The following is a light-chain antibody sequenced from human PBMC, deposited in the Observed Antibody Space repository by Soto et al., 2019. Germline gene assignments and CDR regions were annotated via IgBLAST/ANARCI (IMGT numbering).Light chain of an antibody. Sequence: QSALTQPASVSGSPGQSITISCTGTSSDIGRHNYVSWYQHHPGKAPTLLIYEVSTRPSGISNRFSGSKSGNTASLTISGLQTEDEADYYCGSYKTNSDPSFGGGTQLTVL. CDR1: SSDIGRHNY. CDR2: EVS. J-gene: IGLJ2*01. V-gene: IGLV2-14*01. CDR3: GSYKTNSDPS.